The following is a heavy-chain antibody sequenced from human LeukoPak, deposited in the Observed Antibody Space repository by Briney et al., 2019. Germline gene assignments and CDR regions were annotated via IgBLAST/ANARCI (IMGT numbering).Heavy chain of an antibody. CDR1: GFSFSSNW. V-gene: IGHV3-74*01. D-gene: IGHD6-19*01. Sequence: GGSLRLSCAASGFSFSSNWMHWVRQTPGKGLVWVSRINSGGTGTTYADSVEGRFTISRDNAKNTLFLQMNSLRGEDTAVYYCATSLRPLAESWGQGTLVTVSS. J-gene: IGHJ5*02. CDR3: ATSLRPLAES. CDR2: INSGGTGT.